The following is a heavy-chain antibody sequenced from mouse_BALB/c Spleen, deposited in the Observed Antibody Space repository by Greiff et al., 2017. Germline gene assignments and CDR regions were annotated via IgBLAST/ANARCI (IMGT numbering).Heavy chain of an antibody. CDR2: ISDGGSYT. J-gene: IGHJ3*01. CDR3: ARDRVLPFAY. Sequence: EVQRVESGGGLVKPGGSLKLSCAASGFTFSDYYMYWVRQTPEKRLEWVATISDGGSYTYYPDSVKGRFTISRDNAKNNLYLQMSSLKSEDTAMYYCARDRVLPFAYWGQGTLVTVSA. V-gene: IGHV5-4*02. D-gene: IGHD1-1*01. CDR1: GFTFSDYY.